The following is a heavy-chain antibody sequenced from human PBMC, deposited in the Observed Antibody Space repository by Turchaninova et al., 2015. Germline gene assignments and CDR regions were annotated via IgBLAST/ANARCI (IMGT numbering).Heavy chain of an antibody. V-gene: IGHV1-69*12. Sequence: QVQLVQSGAEVKKPGSSVKVSCKASGGPFSTSTISWVRQAPGQGLEWMGGITPMVGTPNYAQKFQGRVIITADEFTSTAYMELRSLRSEDTALYYCARGPDSSSYYYFYWGQETLVTVSS. CDR1: GGPFSTST. D-gene: IGHD3-22*01. CDR3: ARGPDSSSYYYFY. CDR2: ITPMVGTP. J-gene: IGHJ4*02.